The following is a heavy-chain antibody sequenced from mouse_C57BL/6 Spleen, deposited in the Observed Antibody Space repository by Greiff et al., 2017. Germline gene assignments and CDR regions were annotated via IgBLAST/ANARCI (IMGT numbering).Heavy chain of an antibody. CDR2: IYPGDGDT. CDR1: GYAFSSYW. Sequence: QVQLQQSGPELVKPGASVKISCKASGYAFSSYWMNWVKQRPGKGLEWIGRIYPGDGDTNYNGKFKGKATLTADKSSSTAYMQLSSLTSEYSAVYFCARWAYGNYEGYAMDYWGQGTSVTVSS. D-gene: IGHD2-1*01. V-gene: IGHV1-82*01. J-gene: IGHJ4*01. CDR3: ARWAYGNYEGYAMDY.